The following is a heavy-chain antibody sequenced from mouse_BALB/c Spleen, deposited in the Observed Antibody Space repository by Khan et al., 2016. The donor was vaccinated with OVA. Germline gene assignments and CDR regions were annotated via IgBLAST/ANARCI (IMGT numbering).Heavy chain of an antibody. CDR1: GYTFTDYN. V-gene: IGHV1S29*02. CDR3: VSSGYGSFAF. Sequence: VQPQQSGPEVVKPGASVKISRKASGYTFTDYNLDWVRQRHGKSLEGIGYFFPNSGGSGYNQKLKTKATSTVDISSSTAFMDFRSLTSEDSAVYYCVSSGYGSFAFWGQGTLVTVSA. J-gene: IGHJ3*01. CDR2: FFPNSGGS. D-gene: IGHD1-2*01.